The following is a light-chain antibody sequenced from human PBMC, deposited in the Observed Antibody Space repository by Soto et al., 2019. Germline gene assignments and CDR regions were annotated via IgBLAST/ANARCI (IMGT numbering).Light chain of an antibody. J-gene: IGKJ3*01. Sequence: EVVMTQSPATLSVSPGERVTLSCRASERVHRNLAWYQQKPGQGPSLLIYYASTRATGVPDRLTGSGSGTEFTLTISSLQSEDFGVYHCQHYSNWPPTFGPGTKVEIK. V-gene: IGKV3-15*01. CDR1: ERVHRN. CDR2: YAS. CDR3: QHYSNWPPT.